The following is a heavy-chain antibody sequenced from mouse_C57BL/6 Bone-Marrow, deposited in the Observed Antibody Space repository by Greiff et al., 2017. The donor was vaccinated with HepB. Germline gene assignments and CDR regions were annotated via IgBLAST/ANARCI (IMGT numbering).Heavy chain of an antibody. CDR2: ISSGGSYT. J-gene: IGHJ3*01. CDR1: GFTFSSYG. CDR3: ARHEGRAY. Sequence: EVQLVESGGDLVKPGGSLKLSCAASGFTFSSYGMSWVRQTPDKRLEWVATISSGGSYTYYPDSVKGRFTISRDNAKNTLYLQMSSLKSEDTAMYYCARHEGRAYWGQGTLVTVSA. D-gene: IGHD3-3*01. V-gene: IGHV5-6*01.